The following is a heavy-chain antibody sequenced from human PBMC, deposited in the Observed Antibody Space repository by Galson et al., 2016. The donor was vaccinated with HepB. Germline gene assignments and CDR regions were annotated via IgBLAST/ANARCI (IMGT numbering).Heavy chain of an antibody. Sequence: SVKVSCKASGYTFTAHAVHWVRQAPGQRLEWMGWINTGNGNTKYSQKFQGRVTITRDTFATTAYIEQSSVRSEDTAVYYCARDQAYYYYGMDVWGQGTTVTVSS. CDR1: GYTFTAHA. J-gene: IGHJ6*02. CDR2: INTGNGNT. V-gene: IGHV1-3*04. CDR3: ARDQAYYYYGMDV.